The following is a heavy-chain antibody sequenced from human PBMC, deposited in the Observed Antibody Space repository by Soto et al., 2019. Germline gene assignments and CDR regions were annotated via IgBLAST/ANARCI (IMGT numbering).Heavy chain of an antibody. CDR1: GGSFSSSSYY. D-gene: IGHD4-17*01. Sequence: QLQLQESGPGLVKPSETLSLTCTVSGGSFSSSSYYWGWIRQPPGKGLEWIGSIYYSGSTYYNPSLKSRVTISVDTSKNQFSLKLSSVTAADTAVYYCARGDGDYGIYYFDYWGQGTLVTVSS. V-gene: IGHV4-39*01. CDR3: ARGDGDYGIYYFDY. CDR2: IYYSGST. J-gene: IGHJ4*02.